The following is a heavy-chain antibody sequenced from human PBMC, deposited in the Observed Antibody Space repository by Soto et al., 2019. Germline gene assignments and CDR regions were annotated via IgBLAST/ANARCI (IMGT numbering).Heavy chain of an antibody. V-gene: IGHV3-48*01. D-gene: IGHD6-19*01. J-gene: IGHJ4*02. CDR3: ARVRGWYMGTFDY. CDR1: GFTFSSYS. CDR2: ISSSSSTI. Sequence: PGGSLRLSCAASGFTFSSYSMNWVRQAPGKGLEWVSYISSSSSTIYYADSVKGRFTISRDNAKNSLYLQMNSLRAEDTAVYYCARVRGWYMGTFDYWGQGTLVTVSS.